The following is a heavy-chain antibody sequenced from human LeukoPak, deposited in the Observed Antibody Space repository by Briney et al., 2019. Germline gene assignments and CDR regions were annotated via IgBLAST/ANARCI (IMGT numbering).Heavy chain of an antibody. CDR2: INPNSGGT. CDR3: ARASVAVAGIVSWFDP. Sequence: GASVKVSCKASGYTFTGYYMHWVRQAPGQGLEWMGWINPNSGGTNYAQKFQGWVTMTRDTSISTAYMELSRLRSDDTAVYYCARASVAVAGIVSWFDPWGQGTLVTVSS. J-gene: IGHJ5*02. D-gene: IGHD6-19*01. CDR1: GYTFTGYY. V-gene: IGHV1-2*04.